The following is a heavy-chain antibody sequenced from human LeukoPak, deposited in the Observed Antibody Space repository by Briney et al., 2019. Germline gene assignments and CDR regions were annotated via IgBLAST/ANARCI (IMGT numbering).Heavy chain of an antibody. CDR2: IKADGSEK. D-gene: IGHD3-16*01. Sequence: GGSLRLSCVASRFTFSRYWMAWVRQAPGQGPEWVAQIKADGSEKYYMDFVGGRFTISRDNAKNSLYLQMNSLRVEDTAVYYCAKDYGGGYFDYWGQGTLVTVSS. CDR3: AKDYGGGYFDY. V-gene: IGHV3-7*01. CDR1: RFTFSRYW. J-gene: IGHJ4*02.